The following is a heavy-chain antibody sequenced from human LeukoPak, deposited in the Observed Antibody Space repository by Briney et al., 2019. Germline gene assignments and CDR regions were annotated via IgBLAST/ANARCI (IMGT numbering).Heavy chain of an antibody. D-gene: IGHD4-11*01. CDR3: ARGDYRHDPWAFDI. CDR1: GDSVSSNSAA. CDR2: TYYTSKWYN. J-gene: IGHJ3*02. V-gene: IGHV6-1*01. Sequence: PSQTLSLTCAISGDSVSSNSAAWNWIRQSPSRGLEWLGRTYYTSKWYNDYAVSVKSRITINPDTSKNQFSLQLNSVTPEDTAVYYCARGDYRHDPWAFDIWGQGTMVTVSS.